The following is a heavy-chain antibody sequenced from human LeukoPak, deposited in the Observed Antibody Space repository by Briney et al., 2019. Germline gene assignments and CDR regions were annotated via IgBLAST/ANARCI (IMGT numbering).Heavy chain of an antibody. CDR1: GFTFSSYG. D-gene: IGHD2-15*01. V-gene: IGHV3-30*02. Sequence: WGSLRLSCAASGFTFSSYGMHWVRQAPGKVLEWVAFIRYDGSNKYYADSVKGRFTISRDNSKNTLYLQMNSLRAEDTAVYYCALRAAKDYYYYMDVWGKGTTVTISS. CDR2: IRYDGSNK. CDR3: ALRAAKDYYYYMDV. J-gene: IGHJ6*03.